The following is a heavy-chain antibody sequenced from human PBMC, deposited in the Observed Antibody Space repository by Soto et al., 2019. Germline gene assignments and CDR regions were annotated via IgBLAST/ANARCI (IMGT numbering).Heavy chain of an antibody. V-gene: IGHV3-30*18. D-gene: IGHD1-1*01. Sequence: QVQLVESGGGVVQPGRSLRLSCAASGFTFSSYGMHWVRQAPGKGLEWVAVISYDGSYKYYADSVKGRFTISRDNSKNTLYLQMNRLGAEDAAVCYCANWNGGFDYWGQGTLVTVSS. J-gene: IGHJ4*02. CDR1: GFTFSSYG. CDR2: ISYDGSYK. CDR3: ANWNGGFDY.